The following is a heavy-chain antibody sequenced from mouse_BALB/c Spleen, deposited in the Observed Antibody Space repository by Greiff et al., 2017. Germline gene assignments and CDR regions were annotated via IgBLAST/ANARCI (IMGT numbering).Heavy chain of an antibody. D-gene: IGHD2-14*01. V-gene: IGHV5-6*01. J-gene: IGHJ3*01. CDR3: ASHYRYDWFAY. Sequence: EVKLVESGGDLVKPGGSLKLSCAASGFTFSSYGMSWVRQTPDKRLEWVATISSGGSYTYYPDSVKGRFTISRDNAKNTLYLQMSSLKSEDTAMYYCASHYRYDWFAYWGQGTLVTVSA. CDR2: ISSGGSYT. CDR1: GFTFSSYG.